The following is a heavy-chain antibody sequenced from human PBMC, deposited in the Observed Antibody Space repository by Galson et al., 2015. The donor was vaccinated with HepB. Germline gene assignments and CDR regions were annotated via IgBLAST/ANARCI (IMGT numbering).Heavy chain of an antibody. J-gene: IGHJ6*02. Sequence: SVKVSCKASRYTFTGYYMHWVRQAPGQGLEWMGWINPNSGGTNYAQKFQGRVTMTRDTSISTAYLELSSLRSDDTAVYYCTTRGWSGSLYGVDVWGQGTTVTVSS. D-gene: IGHD3-3*01. CDR1: RYTFTGYY. CDR2: INPNSGGT. CDR3: TTRGWSGSLYGVDV. V-gene: IGHV1-2*02.